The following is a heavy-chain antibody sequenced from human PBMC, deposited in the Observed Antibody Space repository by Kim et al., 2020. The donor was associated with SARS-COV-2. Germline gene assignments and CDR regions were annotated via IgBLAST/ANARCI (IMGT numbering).Heavy chain of an antibody. V-gene: IGHV4-34*01. CDR1: GGSFSGYY. Sequence: SETLSLTCAVYGGSFSGYYWSWIRQPPGKGLEWIGEINHSGSTNYNPSLKSRVTISVDTSKNQFSLKLSSVTAADTAVYYCARGWCGSSGYYRYYYYYG. CDR2: INHSGST. D-gene: IGHD3-22*01. CDR3: ARGWCGSSGYYRYYYYYG. J-gene: IGHJ6*01.